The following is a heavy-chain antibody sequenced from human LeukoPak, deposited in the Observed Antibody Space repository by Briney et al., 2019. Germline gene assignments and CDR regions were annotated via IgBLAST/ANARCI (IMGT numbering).Heavy chain of an antibody. CDR3: AKVAHPPGAGTTTWNYYGMDV. CDR2: ISYDGSNK. J-gene: IGHJ6*02. D-gene: IGHD1-26*01. Sequence: GGSLRLSCAASGFIFSNYGMHWVRQAPGKGLEWVAVISYDGSNKYYADSLKGRITISRDNSKNTLYLQMFSLRAEDTAVYYCAKVAHPPGAGTTTWNYYGMDVWGQGTTVSASS. V-gene: IGHV3-30*18. CDR1: GFIFSNYG.